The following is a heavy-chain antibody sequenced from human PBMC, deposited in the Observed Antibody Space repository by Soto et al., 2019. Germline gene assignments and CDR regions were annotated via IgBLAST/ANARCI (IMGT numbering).Heavy chain of an antibody. J-gene: IGHJ4*02. D-gene: IGHD5-12*01. CDR3: AWGEGGDIVPY. Sequence: QVVLQESGPGLVKPSQTLSLTCTVSGGSIGTGGCLSWIRQNPAKGLEWIGFIFDSVTTSYNPSLKSRVTISEDTSRSQFSLELNSVTAADTAVYFCAWGEGGDIVPYRGQGILVTVSS. V-gene: IGHV4-31*03. CDR2: IFDSVTT. CDR1: GGSIGTGGC.